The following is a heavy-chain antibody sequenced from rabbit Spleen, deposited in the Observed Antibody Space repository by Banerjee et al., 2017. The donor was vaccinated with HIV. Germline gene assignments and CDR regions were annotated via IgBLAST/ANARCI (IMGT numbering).Heavy chain of an antibody. CDR1: GFSFSAGYY. J-gene: IGHJ4*01. CDR2: IHGGSINNI. CDR3: ARDRDGDTPYNSYYFDL. D-gene: IGHD2-1*01. V-gene: IGHV1S40*01. Sequence: QSLEESGGDLVKPGASLKLTCTASGFSFSAGYYVCWVRQAPGKGLEWIACIHGGSINNIYYASWAKGRFTISKTSSTTVTLQMTSLTAADTATYFCARDRDGDTPYNSYYFDLWGPGTLVTVS.